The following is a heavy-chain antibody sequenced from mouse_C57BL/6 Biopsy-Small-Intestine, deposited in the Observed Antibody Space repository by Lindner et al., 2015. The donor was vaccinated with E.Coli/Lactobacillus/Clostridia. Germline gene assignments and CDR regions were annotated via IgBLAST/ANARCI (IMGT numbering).Heavy chain of an antibody. CDR2: ISSSGST. CDR3: ARGFDC. Sequence: VQLQESGPALVKPSQTVSLICTVTGYSITTGDHYWNWIRQVSGSKLEWIGYISSSGSTDSNPSLKSRVSVTRDTSKNQFFLQLNSVTTEDIATYYCARGFDCWGQGTTLTVSS. V-gene: IGHV3-4*01. J-gene: IGHJ2*01. CDR1: GYSITTGDHY.